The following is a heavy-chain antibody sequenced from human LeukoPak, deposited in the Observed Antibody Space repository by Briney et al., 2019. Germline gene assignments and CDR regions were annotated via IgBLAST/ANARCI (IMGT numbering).Heavy chain of an antibody. CDR3: ANQYYYDSSGYYFHAFDI. CDR1: GFTFNSFG. J-gene: IGHJ3*02. CDR2: ISYDGSNK. Sequence: AGGSLRLSCAASGFTFNSFGMHWVRQAPGKGLEWVAVISYDGSNKYYADSVKGRFTISRDNSKNTLYLQMNSLRAEDTAVYYCANQYYYDSSGYYFHAFDIWGQGTMVTVSS. V-gene: IGHV3-30*18. D-gene: IGHD3-22*01.